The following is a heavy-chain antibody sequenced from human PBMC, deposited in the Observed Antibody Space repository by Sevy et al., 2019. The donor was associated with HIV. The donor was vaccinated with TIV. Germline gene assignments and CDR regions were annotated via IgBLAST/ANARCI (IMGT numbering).Heavy chain of an antibody. CDR1: GFTFSSYA. CDR3: ARGVPWSPYSYDSSGYPYFDY. V-gene: IGHV3-30-3*01. D-gene: IGHD3-22*01. J-gene: IGHJ4*02. Sequence: GESLKISCAASGFTFSSYAMHWVRQAPGKGLEWVAVISYDGSNKYYADSVKGRFTISRDNSKNTLYLQMNSLRAEDTAVYYCARGVPWSPYSYDSSGYPYFDYWGQGTLVTVSS. CDR2: ISYDGSNK.